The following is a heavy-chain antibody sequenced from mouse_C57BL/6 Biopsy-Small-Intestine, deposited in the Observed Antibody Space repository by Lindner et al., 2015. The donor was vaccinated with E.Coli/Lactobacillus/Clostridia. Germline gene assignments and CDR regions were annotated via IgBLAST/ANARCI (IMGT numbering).Heavy chain of an antibody. Sequence: SVKVSCKASGYIFSSYGFSWVRQAPGQGLEWMGWISGYNDNTNFAQKFQGRVTLTTDASTSTAYMELRSLTSDDTAVYYCARDLGMDYWGQGTLVTVSS. CDR2: ISGYNDNT. J-gene: IGHJ4*01. V-gene: IGHV1-7*01. CDR3: ARDLGMDY. D-gene: IGHD4-1*01. CDR1: GYIFSSYG.